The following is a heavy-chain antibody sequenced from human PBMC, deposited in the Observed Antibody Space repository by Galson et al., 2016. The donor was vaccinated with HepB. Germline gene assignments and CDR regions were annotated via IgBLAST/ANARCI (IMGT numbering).Heavy chain of an antibody. CDR1: GGSISNNNYY. Sequence: SETLSLTCTVSGGSISNNNYYWGWIRQPPGKGLEWIGNIYHSGSTYYNPSLRSRVTISVDTPRNQFSLKLSSVTAADTAVYYCARHRPYWGDILTGYWPKGYYFDYWGQGTLVTVSS. CDR3: ARHRPYWGDILTGYWPKGYYFDY. D-gene: IGHD3-9*01. J-gene: IGHJ4*02. CDR2: IYHSGST. V-gene: IGHV4-39*01.